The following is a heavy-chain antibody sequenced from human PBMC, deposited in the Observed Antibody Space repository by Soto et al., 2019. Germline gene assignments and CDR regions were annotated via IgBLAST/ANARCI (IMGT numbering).Heavy chain of an antibody. Sequence: QVQLQQWGAGLLKPSETLSLTCAVYGGSFSGYYWSWIRQPPGKGLEWIGEINHSGSTNYNPSLKSRVTISVDTSKTQFSLKLSSVVAAGTAVYYCARWAGSVDLGAMDVWGQGTTVTVSS. CDR1: GGSFSGYY. CDR3: ARWAGSVDLGAMDV. CDR2: INHSGST. V-gene: IGHV4-34*01. J-gene: IGHJ6*02.